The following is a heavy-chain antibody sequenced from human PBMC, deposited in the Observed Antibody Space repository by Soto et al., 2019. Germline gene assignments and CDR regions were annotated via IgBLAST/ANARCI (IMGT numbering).Heavy chain of an antibody. J-gene: IGHJ4*02. CDR2: ISGSGGST. Sequence: GGSLRLSCAASGFTFSSDAMSWVRQAPGKGLEWVSGISGSGGSTYYADSVKGRFTISRDNSKNTLYLQMNSLRAEDTAVYYCAKNYYGSGSYYNPVDYWGQGTLVTV. D-gene: IGHD3-10*01. CDR3: AKNYYGSGSYYNPVDY. CDR1: GFTFSSDA. V-gene: IGHV3-23*01.